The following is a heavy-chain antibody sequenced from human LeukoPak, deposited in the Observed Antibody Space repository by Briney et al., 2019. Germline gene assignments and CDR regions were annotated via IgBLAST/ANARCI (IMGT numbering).Heavy chain of an antibody. V-gene: IGHV3-30-3*01. Sequence: GRSLRPSCAASGFTFSSYAMHWVRQAPGKGLEWVAVISYDGSNKYYADSVKGRFTISRDNSKNTLYLQMNSLRAEDTAVYYCARGPLGYSSGWGQGTLVTVSS. J-gene: IGHJ4*02. CDR2: ISYDGSNK. CDR1: GFTFSSYA. CDR3: ARGPLGYSSG. D-gene: IGHD6-19*01.